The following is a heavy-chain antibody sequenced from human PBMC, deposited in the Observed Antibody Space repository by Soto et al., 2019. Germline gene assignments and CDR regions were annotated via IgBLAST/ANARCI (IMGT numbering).Heavy chain of an antibody. V-gene: IGHV3-23*01. D-gene: IGHD1-1*01. Sequence: EVQMLESGGDLVQPGGSLRLSCAPSGFTFSDYAMSWVRQAPGKGLEWVSSITKDGTATNYADPVKGRFTISRDNSRNTLYLQMKSLRAEDTALYYCAKDWPGTRTPGLDWWGLGTLVTVSS. CDR2: ITKDGTAT. CDR3: AKDWPGTRTPGLDW. CDR1: GFTFSDYA. J-gene: IGHJ4*02.